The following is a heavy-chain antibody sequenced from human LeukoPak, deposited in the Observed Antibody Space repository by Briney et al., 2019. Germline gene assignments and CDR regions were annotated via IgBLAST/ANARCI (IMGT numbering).Heavy chain of an antibody. Sequence: SQTLSLTCTVSGGSVSSGHYYWSWIRQPAGKGLEWIGRIYTTGTTAYNPSLKSRVAISVDTSTNQFSLRLNSVTAADTAVYSCARDCGVTGTRFAPWGQGTLVTVSS. CDR1: GGSVSSGHYY. V-gene: IGHV4-61*02. J-gene: IGHJ5*02. D-gene: IGHD2-21*01. CDR2: IYTTGTT. CDR3: ARDCGVTGTRFAP.